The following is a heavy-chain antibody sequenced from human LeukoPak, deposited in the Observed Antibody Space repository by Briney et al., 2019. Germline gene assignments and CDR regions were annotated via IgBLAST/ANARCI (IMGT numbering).Heavy chain of an antibody. CDR3: AKRGSYYVVGAFDI. V-gene: IGHV3-23*01. Sequence: PGGSLRLSCAASGFTFSSYAMSWVRQVPGKGLEWVSAISGSGGGTYYADSVKGRFTISRDNSKNTLYLQMNSLRAEDTAVYYCAKRGSYYVVGAFDIWAKGQWSPSLQ. J-gene: IGHJ3*02. D-gene: IGHD1-26*01. CDR2: ISGSGGGT. CDR1: GFTFSSYA.